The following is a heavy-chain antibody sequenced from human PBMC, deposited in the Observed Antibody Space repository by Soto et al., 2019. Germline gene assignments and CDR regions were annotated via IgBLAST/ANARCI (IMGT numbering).Heavy chain of an antibody. V-gene: IGHV1-18*01. CDR1: GYTFTSYG. D-gene: IGHD1-20*01. Sequence: QVQLVQSGAEVKKPGASVKVSCKASGYTFTSYGISWVRQAPGQGLEWMGWISAYNGNTNYAQKLQGRVTMTTDTTTSTAYIELRSLRTDDTAGDFCARSGITARPRQFESWFDPWGQGTLVTVSS. CDR2: ISAYNGNT. J-gene: IGHJ5*02. CDR3: ARSGITARPRQFESWFDP.